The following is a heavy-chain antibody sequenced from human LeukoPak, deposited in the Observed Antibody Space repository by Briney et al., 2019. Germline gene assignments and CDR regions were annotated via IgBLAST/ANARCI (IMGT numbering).Heavy chain of an antibody. CDR1: GGTFSSYT. CDR2: IIPILGIA. Sequence: ASVKVSCKASGGTFSSYTISWVRQAPGQGLEWMGRIIPILGIANYAQKFQGRVTITAGKSTSTAYMELSSLRSEDTAVYYCARNTAMVPYYYYGMDVWGQGTTVTVSS. V-gene: IGHV1-69*02. D-gene: IGHD5-18*01. CDR3: ARNTAMVPYYYYGMDV. J-gene: IGHJ6*02.